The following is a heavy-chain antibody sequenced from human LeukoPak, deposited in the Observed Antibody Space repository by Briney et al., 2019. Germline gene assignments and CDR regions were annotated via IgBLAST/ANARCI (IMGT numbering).Heavy chain of an antibody. CDR3: ARLQWELSGFQH. D-gene: IGHD1-26*01. Sequence: ASVKVSCKASGYTFTGYYMHWVRQAPGQGLEWMGWINPNSGGTNYAQKFQGRVTMTRDTSISTAYMELSRLRSDDTAVYYCARLQWELSGFQHWGQGTLVTVSS. CDR2: INPNSGGT. CDR1: GYTFTGYY. V-gene: IGHV1-2*02. J-gene: IGHJ1*01.